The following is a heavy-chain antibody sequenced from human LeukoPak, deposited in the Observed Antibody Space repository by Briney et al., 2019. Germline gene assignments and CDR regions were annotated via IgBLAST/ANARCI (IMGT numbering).Heavy chain of an antibody. CDR3: AKTPKPLYGSDPV. CDR2: ISGSGGST. D-gene: IGHD3-10*01. V-gene: IGHV3-23*01. Sequence: GGSLRLSCAASGFTFSSYAMSWVRQAPGKGLGWVSAISGSGGSTYYADSVKGRFTISRDNSKNTLYLQMNSLRAEDTAVYYCAKTPKPLYGSDPVWGQGTLVTVSS. J-gene: IGHJ4*02. CDR1: GFTFSSYA.